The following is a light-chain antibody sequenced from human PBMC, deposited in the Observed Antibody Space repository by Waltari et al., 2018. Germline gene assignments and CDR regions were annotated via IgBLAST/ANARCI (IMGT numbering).Light chain of an antibody. J-gene: IGKJ2*01. CDR2: WAS. CDR1: QSLLYGPNNLDY. Sequence: DIVLTQSPASLAVSLGERATINCKSSQSLLYGPNNLDYLAWYQHKPGQPPKLLIYWASTRHSGVPDRISGSGSGADFNLTISSLQAEDVAVYYCQQYYSTPPYTFGRGTKVEVK. CDR3: QQYYSTPPYT. V-gene: IGKV4-1*01.